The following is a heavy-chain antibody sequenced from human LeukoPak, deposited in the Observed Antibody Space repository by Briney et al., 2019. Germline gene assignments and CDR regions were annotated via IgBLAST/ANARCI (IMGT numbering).Heavy chain of an antibody. D-gene: IGHD5-18*01. V-gene: IGHV3-74*01. CDR3: AREGLGYSYTY. Sequence: SGGSLRLSCAASGFTFSSYWMHWVRQVPGKGLVWVSRLNGDGRFTYYADSVKGRFTISRDNAKNTPYLQMNSLRAEDTAVYYCAREGLGYSYTYWGQGTLVAVSS. CDR2: LNGDGRFT. J-gene: IGHJ4*02. CDR1: GFTFSSYW.